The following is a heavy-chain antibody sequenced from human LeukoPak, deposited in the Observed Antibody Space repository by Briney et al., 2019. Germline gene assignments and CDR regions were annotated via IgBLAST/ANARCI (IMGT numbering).Heavy chain of an antibody. J-gene: IGHJ4*02. V-gene: IGHV3-74*01. Sequence: PGESLRLSCAGSGFTFGSYWMHWVRQAPGKGPVWVSRINSDGRSTTYADAVKGRFTISRDNAKGTLYLQMDSLTGEDSGVYYCARDVDFDYWGQGTLVTVSS. CDR1: GFTFGSYW. CDR3: ARDVDFDY. CDR2: INSDGRST.